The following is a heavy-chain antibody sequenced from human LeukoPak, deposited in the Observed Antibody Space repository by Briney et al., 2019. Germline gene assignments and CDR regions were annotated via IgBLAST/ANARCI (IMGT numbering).Heavy chain of an antibody. Sequence: ASVKVSCKASGYTFTGYYMHWVRQAPGQGLEWMGWINPSGGSTSYAQKFQGRVTMTRDTSTSTVYMELSSLRSEDTAVYYCAREGMLGFGELLRAAPIDYWGQGTLVTVSS. V-gene: IGHV1-46*01. J-gene: IGHJ4*02. CDR2: INPSGGST. D-gene: IGHD3-10*01. CDR3: AREGMLGFGELLRAAPIDY. CDR1: GYTFTGYY.